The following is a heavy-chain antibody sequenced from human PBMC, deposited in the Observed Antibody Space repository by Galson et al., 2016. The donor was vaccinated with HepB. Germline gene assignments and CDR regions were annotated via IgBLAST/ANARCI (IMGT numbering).Heavy chain of an antibody. D-gene: IGHD2-2*01. CDR3: AKRVSSSKYFDY. J-gene: IGHJ4*02. V-gene: IGHV3-23*01. CDR1: GFTFSSHP. CDR2: IGSRGDDT. Sequence: SLRLSCAGSGFTFSSHPMNWVRQAPGKGLEWVSSIGSRGDDTYYADSVKGRFTVSRDNLKNTLYLQMNSLRADDTAVYYCAKRVSSSKYFDYWGQGTLVTVS.